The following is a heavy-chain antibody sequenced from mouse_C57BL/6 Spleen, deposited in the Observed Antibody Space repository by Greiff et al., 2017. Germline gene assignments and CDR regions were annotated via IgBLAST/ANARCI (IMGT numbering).Heavy chain of an antibody. J-gene: IGHJ4*01. CDR1: GYTFTSYW. D-gene: IGHD2-1*01. Sequence: QVQLKQPGAELVKPGASVKLSCKASGYTFTSYWMHWVKQRPGQGLEWIGMIHPNSGSTNYNEKFKSKATLTVDKSSSTAYMQLSSLTSEDSAVYYCEREDGNYAMGYWGQGTSVTVAS. CDR2: IHPNSGST. CDR3: EREDGNYAMGY. V-gene: IGHV1-64*01.